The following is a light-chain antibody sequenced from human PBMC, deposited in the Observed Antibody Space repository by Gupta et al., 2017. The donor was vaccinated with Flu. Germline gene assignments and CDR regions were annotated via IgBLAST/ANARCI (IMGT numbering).Light chain of an antibody. J-gene: IGLJ2*01. CDR3: SSYTSSSTLV. CDR2: EVS. V-gene: IGLV2-14*01. CDR1: NSDVGGYNY. Sequence: SITISCTGTNSDVGGYNYVSWYQQHPGKAPKLMIYEVSNRPSGVSNRFSGSKSGNTASLTISGLQAEDEADYYCSSYTSSSTLVFGGGTKLTVL.